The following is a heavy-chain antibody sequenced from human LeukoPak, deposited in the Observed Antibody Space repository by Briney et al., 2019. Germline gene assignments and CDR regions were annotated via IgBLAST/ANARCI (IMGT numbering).Heavy chain of an antibody. CDR3: AREGPDTYYYDSSGYRDAFDI. Sequence: SQTLSLTCTVSGGSISSYYWSWIRQPPGKGLEWIGYIYYSGSTNYNPSLKSRVTISVDTSKNQFSLKLSSVTAADTAVYYCAREGPDTYYYDSSGYRDAFDIWGQGTMVTVSS. CDR1: GGSISSYY. J-gene: IGHJ3*02. CDR2: IYYSGST. D-gene: IGHD3-22*01. V-gene: IGHV4-59*01.